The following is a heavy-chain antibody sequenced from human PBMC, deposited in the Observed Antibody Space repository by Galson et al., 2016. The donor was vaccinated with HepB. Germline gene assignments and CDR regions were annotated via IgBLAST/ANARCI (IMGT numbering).Heavy chain of an antibody. V-gene: IGHV4/OR15-8*02. D-gene: IGHD3-3*01. CDR3: ARGASNDFWSGYYGAYFDY. CDR1: GGSISRNNW. CDR2: IYHSGNT. Sequence: ETLSLTCVVSGGSISRNNWWSWVRQAPGKGLEWIGEIYHSGNTNCSPSLKSRVTISIDKSKNQFSLKLTSVTAADTAVYYCARGASNDFWSGYYGAYFDYWGQGTLVTVSS. J-gene: IGHJ4*02.